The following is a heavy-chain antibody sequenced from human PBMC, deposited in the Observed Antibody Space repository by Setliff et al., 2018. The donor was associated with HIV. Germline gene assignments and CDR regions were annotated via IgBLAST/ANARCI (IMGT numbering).Heavy chain of an antibody. CDR2: IYYSGST. J-gene: IGHJ4*02. D-gene: IGHD6-19*01. CDR3: ARLRISGWDLDY. CDR1: SGSISSSTYY. V-gene: IGHV4-39*07. Sequence: PSETLSLTCTVSSGSISSSTYYWGWIRQPPGKGLEWIGSIYYSGSTYYNPSLKSRVTISVDTSKNQFSLKLTSVTAADTAVYYCARLRISGWDLDYWGQGTLVTV.